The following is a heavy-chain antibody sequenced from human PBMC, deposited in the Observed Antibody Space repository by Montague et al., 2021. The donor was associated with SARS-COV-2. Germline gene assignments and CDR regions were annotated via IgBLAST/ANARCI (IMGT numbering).Heavy chain of an antibody. CDR3: ARGAPGY. CDR2: INHSGST. D-gene: IGHD1-1*01. CDR1: GGSISDFY. J-gene: IGHJ4*02. Sequence: SETLSLTCAVYGGSISDFYRNWIRQSAGEGLEWIGQINHSGSTKSNPSLKSRVTISVDTSKKEFSLKLTSVTAADTAVYYCARGAPGYWGQGTLVTVSS. V-gene: IGHV4-34*01.